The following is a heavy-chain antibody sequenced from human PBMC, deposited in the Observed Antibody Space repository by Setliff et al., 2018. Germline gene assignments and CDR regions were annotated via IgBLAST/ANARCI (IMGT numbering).Heavy chain of an antibody. CDR2: IGAYTGNT. D-gene: IGHD3-10*01. CDR3: SRLVRFCTRIVCQRLSGDDY. CDR1: GYTFINSV. J-gene: IGHJ4*02. Sequence: ASVKVSCKASGYTFINSVISWVRQAPGQGLEWMGWIGAYTGNTNYAQKLQGRVTMTTDSSTSTAYMELRSLRSDDTAVYYCSRLVRFCTRIVCQRLSGDDYWGQGTLVTVSS. V-gene: IGHV1-18*01.